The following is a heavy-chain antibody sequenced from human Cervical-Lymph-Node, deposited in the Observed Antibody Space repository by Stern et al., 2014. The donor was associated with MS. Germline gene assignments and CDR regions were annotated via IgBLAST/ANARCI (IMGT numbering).Heavy chain of an antibody. CDR1: GFTVRRDY. J-gene: IGHJ4*02. V-gene: IGHV3-53*01. CDR3: ARDTSAPERSDW. CDR2: VTDVGCT. D-gene: IGHD1-1*01. Sequence: EVQLVESGGGVVQPGGSLRLPCTASGFTVRRDYMTWVRQAPGKGLEWVSIVTDVGCTFYTDYVKGRFTISRDDSKNTVYLHMTSLRAEDTAMYYCARDTSAPERSDWWGQGTLVTVSS.